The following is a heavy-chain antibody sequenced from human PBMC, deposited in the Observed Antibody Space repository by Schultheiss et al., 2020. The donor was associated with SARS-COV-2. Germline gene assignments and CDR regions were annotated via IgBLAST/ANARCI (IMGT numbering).Heavy chain of an antibody. D-gene: IGHD3-10*01. CDR1: GGTFSSYG. CDR2: ISAYNGNT. CDR3: ARVFPLGFGELFDY. Sequence: ASVKVSCKASGGTFSSYGISWVRQAPGQGLEWMGWISAYNGNTNYAQKLQGRVTMTTDTSTSTAYMELRSLRSDDTAVYYCARVFPLGFGELFDYWGQGTLVTVSS. J-gene: IGHJ4*02. V-gene: IGHV1-18*01.